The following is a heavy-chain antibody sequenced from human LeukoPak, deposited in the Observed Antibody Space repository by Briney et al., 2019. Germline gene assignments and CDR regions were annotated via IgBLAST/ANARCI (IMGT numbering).Heavy chain of an antibody. CDR2: IYHSGST. Sequence: KPSEALSLTCTVSGYSISSGYYWAWIRQSPGKGLEWIGGIYHSGSTDYNPSLKSRVTISVDTSNNQFSLKLSSVTAADTAVYYCARESPPWFGESPPYYMDVWGKGTTVTISS. D-gene: IGHD3-10*01. CDR3: ARESPPWFGESPPYYMDV. J-gene: IGHJ6*03. CDR1: GYSISSGYY. V-gene: IGHV4-38-2*02.